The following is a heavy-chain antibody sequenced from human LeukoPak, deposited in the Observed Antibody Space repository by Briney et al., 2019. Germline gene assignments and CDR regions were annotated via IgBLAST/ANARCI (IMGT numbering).Heavy chain of an antibody. CDR1: GYTFTGYY. J-gene: IGHJ4*02. D-gene: IGHD5-24*01. V-gene: IGHV1-2*02. CDR3: ARSVEMATPTDY. CDR2: INPNSGGT. Sequence: ASVKVSCKASGYTFTGYYMHWVRQAPGQGLEWMGWINPNSGGTNYAQKFQGRVTMTRDTSISTAYMELSRLRSDDTAVYYCARSVEMATPTDYWGQGTLVTVSS.